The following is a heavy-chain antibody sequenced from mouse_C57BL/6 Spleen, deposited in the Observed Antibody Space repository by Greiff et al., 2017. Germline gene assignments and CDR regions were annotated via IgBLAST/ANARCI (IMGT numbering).Heavy chain of an antibody. V-gene: IGHV10-1*01. CDR1: GFSFNTYA. CDR3: VRQGVVAFDY. J-gene: IGHJ2*01. Sequence: EVHLVESGGGLVQPKGSLKLSCAASGFSFNTYAMNWVRQAPGKGLEWVARIRSKSNNYATYYADSVKDRFTISRDDSESMLYLQMNNLKTEDTAMYYCVRQGVVAFDYWGQGTTLTVSS. CDR2: IRSKSNNYAT. D-gene: IGHD1-1*01.